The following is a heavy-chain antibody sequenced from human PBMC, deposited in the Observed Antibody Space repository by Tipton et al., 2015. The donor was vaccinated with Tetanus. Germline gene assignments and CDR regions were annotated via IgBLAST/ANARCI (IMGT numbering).Heavy chain of an antibody. CDR1: GGSISSYY. CDR2: IYYSGST. V-gene: IGHV4-59*01. J-gene: IGHJ5*02. Sequence: TLSLTCTVSGGSISSYYWSWIRQPPGKGLEWIGYIYYSGSTNYNPSLKSRVTISVDTSKNQFSLKLSSVTAADTAVYYCARGFVVVPAAIAPLYNWFDPWGQGTLVTVSS. D-gene: IGHD2-2*01. CDR3: ARGFVVVPAAIAPLYNWFDP.